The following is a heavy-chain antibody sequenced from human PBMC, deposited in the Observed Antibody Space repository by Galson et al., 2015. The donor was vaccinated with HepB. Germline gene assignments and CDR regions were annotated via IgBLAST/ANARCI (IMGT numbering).Heavy chain of an antibody. J-gene: IGHJ6*03. CDR3: ASNRAAAGTTGYMDV. CDR2: IKQDGSEK. V-gene: IGHV3-7*01. D-gene: IGHD6-13*01. CDR1: GFTFSSYW. Sequence: SLRLSCAASGFTFSSYWMSWVRQAPGKGLEWVANIKQDGSEKKYVDSVKGRFTISRDNAKNLLYLQMNSPRAEDTAVYYCASNRAAAGTTGYMDVWGKGTTVTVSS.